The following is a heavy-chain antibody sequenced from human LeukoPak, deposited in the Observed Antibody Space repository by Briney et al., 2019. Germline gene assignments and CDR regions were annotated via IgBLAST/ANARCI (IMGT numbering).Heavy chain of an antibody. CDR2: LTGSGGST. Sequence: PGGSLRLSCAASGFTFNRYPMSWVRQAPGKGLEWVSILTGSGGSTYYADSVKGRFTISRDNSKNTLYLQMNSLRAEDTAVYYCATSPSAPYDVGGYFFEHWGQGTLVTVSS. V-gene: IGHV3-23*01. J-gene: IGHJ4*02. D-gene: IGHD3-22*01. CDR3: ATSPSAPYDVGGYFFEH. CDR1: GFTFNRYP.